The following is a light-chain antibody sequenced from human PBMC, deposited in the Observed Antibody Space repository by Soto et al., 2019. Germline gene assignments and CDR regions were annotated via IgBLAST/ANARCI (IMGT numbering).Light chain of an antibody. J-gene: IGKJ4*01. CDR2: AAS. CDR3: LQHNSYPLT. V-gene: IGKV1-17*01. CDR1: QTIITY. Sequence: DIQMAQSPSPLSASVGDIVTITCRASQTIITYLNWYQQKPGKAPKRLIYAASSLQSGVPSRFSGSGSGTQFTLTISSLQPEDFATYYCLQHNSYPLTFGGGTKVDI.